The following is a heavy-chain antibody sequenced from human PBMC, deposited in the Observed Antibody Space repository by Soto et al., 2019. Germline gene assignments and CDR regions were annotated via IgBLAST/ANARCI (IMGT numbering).Heavy chain of an antibody. J-gene: IGHJ4*02. CDR3: ARLVGGYDSYFDH. D-gene: IGHD5-12*01. Sequence: PGGSLKTSGKGSGYDFTRTWIGWVRQGPGKGLVWMGIIYPSDSEARYSPSFQGQVTISADRSFSTAYLQWSSLKTSDTAMYYCARLVGGYDSYFDHWGQGTLVTVSS. CDR1: GYDFTRTW. V-gene: IGHV5-51*01. CDR2: IYPSDSEA.